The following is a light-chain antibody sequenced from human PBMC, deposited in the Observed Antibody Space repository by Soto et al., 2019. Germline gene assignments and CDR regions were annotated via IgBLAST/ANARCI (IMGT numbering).Light chain of an antibody. Sequence: QSVLTRPRSVSGAPGQSVTISCTGTSSDVGRYNYVSWYQHHPGKAPKLMVYDVSDRPSGVSNRFSGSKSGNTASLTISGLQAEDEADYYCCSYTSSSTPNYVFGIGTKVTVL. CDR3: CSYTSSSTPNYV. J-gene: IGLJ1*01. V-gene: IGLV2-14*03. CDR1: SSDVGRYNY. CDR2: DVS.